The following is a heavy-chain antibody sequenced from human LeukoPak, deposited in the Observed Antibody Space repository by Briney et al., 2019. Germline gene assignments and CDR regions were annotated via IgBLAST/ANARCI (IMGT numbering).Heavy chain of an antibody. J-gene: IGHJ4*02. V-gene: IGHV1-2*02. CDR2: INPNSGGT. CDR3: ARDLVCSSTSCYGSDY. Sequence: GASVKVSCKASGYTFTGYYMHWVRQAPGQGLEWMGWINPNSGGTNYAQKFQGRVTMTRDTSISTAYMELSRLRSDDTAVYYCARDLVCSSTSCYGSDYWGQGTLVTVSS. D-gene: IGHD2-2*01. CDR1: GYTFTGYY.